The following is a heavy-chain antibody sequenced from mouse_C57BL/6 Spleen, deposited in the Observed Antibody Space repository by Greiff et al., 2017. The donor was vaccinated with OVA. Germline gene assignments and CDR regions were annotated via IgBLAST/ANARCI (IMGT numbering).Heavy chain of an antibody. Sequence: QVQLKQPGAELVKPGASVKMSCKASGYTFTSYWITWVKQRPGQGLEWIGDIYPGSGSTNYNEKFKSKATLTVDTPSSTAYMQLSSLTSEDSAVYYCARADGYAMDYWGQGTSVTVSS. CDR2: IYPGSGST. CDR1: GYTFTSYW. J-gene: IGHJ4*01. D-gene: IGHD2-3*01. CDR3: ARADGYAMDY. V-gene: IGHV1-55*01.